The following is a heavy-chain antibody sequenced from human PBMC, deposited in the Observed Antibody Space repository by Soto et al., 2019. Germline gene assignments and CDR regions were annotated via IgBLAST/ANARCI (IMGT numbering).Heavy chain of an antibody. CDR2: IWDDGSKK. V-gene: IGHV3-33*01. CDR3: ATDKGYCSGGSCYSLGFDY. Sequence: QMQLVESGGGVVQPGMSLRLSCAASGFTFSSYGMHWVRQAPGKGLEWVAVIWDDGSKKYYADSVKGRFTISRDNSKNTLYLQMNSLRAEDTAVYYCATDKGYCSGGSCYSLGFDYWGQGTLVTVSS. CDR1: GFTFSSYG. D-gene: IGHD2-15*01. J-gene: IGHJ4*02.